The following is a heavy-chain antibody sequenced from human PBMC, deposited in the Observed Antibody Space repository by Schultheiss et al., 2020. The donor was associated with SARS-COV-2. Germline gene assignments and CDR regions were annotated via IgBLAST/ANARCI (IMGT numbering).Heavy chain of an antibody. CDR3: AKSVGSDSSGYYYFYYFDY. CDR1: GFTFDDYA. CDR2: ISWNSGSI. Sequence: GGSLRLSCAASGFTFDDYAMHWVRQAPGKGLEWVSGISWNSGSIGYADSVKGRFTISRDNAKNTLYLQMNSLRAEDTAVYYCAKSVGSDSSGYYYFYYFDYWGQGTLVTVSS. J-gene: IGHJ4*02. V-gene: IGHV3-9*01. D-gene: IGHD3-22*01.